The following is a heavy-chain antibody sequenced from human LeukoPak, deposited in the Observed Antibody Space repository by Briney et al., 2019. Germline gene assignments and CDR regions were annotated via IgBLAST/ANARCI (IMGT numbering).Heavy chain of an antibody. Sequence: SGGSLRLSCAASGFTFSSYSMNWVRQAPGKGLEWVSSISSSSSYIYYADSVKGRFTISRDNAKNSLYLQMTSLRAEDTAVYYCARGDCSGGSCYYFDYWGQGTLVTVSS. CDR1: GFTFSSYS. V-gene: IGHV3-21*01. CDR2: ISSSSSYI. CDR3: ARGDCSGGSCYYFDY. D-gene: IGHD2-15*01. J-gene: IGHJ4*02.